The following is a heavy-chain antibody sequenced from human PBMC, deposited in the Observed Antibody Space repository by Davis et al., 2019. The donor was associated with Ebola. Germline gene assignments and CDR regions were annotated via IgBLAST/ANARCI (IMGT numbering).Heavy chain of an antibody. CDR1: GFTFSNAW. V-gene: IGHV3-15*01. J-gene: IGHJ6*03. CDR2: IKSKTDGGTT. CDR3: ARDATVYYYYMDV. Sequence: PGGSLRLSCAASGFTFSNAWMSWVRQAPGKGLEWVGRIKSKTDGGTTDYAAPVKGRFTISRDDSKNTLYLQMNSLRAEDTAVYYCARDATVYYYYMDVWGKGTTVTVSS.